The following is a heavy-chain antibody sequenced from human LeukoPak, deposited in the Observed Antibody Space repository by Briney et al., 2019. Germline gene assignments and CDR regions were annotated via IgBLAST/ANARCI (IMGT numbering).Heavy chain of an antibody. J-gene: IGHJ3*02. V-gene: IGHV3-23*01. CDR1: GFTFSSYG. D-gene: IGHD1-1*01. CDR3: AKVLVRWNGVPDAFDI. Sequence: PGGSLRLSCAASGFTFSSYGMSWVRQAPGKGLEWVSAIIGSGGSTYYADSVKGRFTISRDNSKNTLYLQMNSLRAEDTAVYYCAKVLVRWNGVPDAFDIWGQGTMVTVSS. CDR2: IIGSGGST.